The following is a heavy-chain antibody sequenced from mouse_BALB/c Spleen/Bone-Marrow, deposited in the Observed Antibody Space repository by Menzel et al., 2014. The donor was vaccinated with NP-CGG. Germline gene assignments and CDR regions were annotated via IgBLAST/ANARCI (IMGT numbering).Heavy chain of an antibody. J-gene: IGHJ4*01. CDR1: GYTFTSYW. V-gene: IGHV1-69*02. CDR2: IDPSDSET. Sequence: VQRVESGAELVKPGAPVKLSCKASGYTFTSYWMNWVKQRPGRGLEWIGRIDPSDSETHYNQKFKDKATLTVDKSSSAAYIHLSSLTSEDSAVYYCARALGDGYYYAMDYWGQGTSVTVSS. D-gene: IGHD2-3*01. CDR3: ARALGDGYYYAMDY.